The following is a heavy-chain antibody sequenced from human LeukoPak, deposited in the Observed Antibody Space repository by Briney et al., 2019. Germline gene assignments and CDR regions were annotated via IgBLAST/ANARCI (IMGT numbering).Heavy chain of an antibody. CDR2: INHSGST. J-gene: IGHJ4*02. D-gene: IGHD2-2*01. CDR3: ASVVLRYCSSTSCYRAGRFDY. Sequence: SETLSLTCAVYGGSFSGYYWSWIRQPPGKGLEWIGEINHSGSTNYNPSLKSRVTISVGTSKNQFSLKLSSVTAADTAVYYCASVVLRYCSSTSCYRAGRFDYWGQGTLVTVSS. V-gene: IGHV4-34*01. CDR1: GGSFSGYY.